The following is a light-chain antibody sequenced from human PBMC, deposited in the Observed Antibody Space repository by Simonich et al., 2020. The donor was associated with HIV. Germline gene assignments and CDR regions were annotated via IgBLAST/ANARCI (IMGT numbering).Light chain of an antibody. V-gene: IGKV3-15*01. J-gene: IGKJ1*01. CDR2: GAS. Sequence: EIVMTQSPATLSVSPGERATLSCRASQNVSSNLAWYQQKPGQDPRLLISGASTKATGIPARCSGSGSGTEVTLTISSLQSEDFAVYYCQQYNNWPPWTFGQGTKVEIK. CDR1: QNVSSN. CDR3: QQYNNWPPWT.